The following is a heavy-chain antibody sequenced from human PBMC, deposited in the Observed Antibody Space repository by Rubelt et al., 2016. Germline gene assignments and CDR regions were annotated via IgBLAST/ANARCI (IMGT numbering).Heavy chain of an antibody. CDR2: IRSTSTSV. D-gene: IGHD4-23*01. V-gene: IGHV3-48*02. J-gene: IGHJ1*01. CDR3: VTDLRWPLRN. Sequence: EVQLVGSGGGLVQPGGALRLSCAGSGFAFNTFNMNWVRQAPGEGLEWISYIRSTSTSVYYADSVKGRFPSSRDSARNSMDLQRNSLRDEDTAGDYCVTDLRWPLRNWGQGTLVTVSS. CDR1: GFAFNTFN.